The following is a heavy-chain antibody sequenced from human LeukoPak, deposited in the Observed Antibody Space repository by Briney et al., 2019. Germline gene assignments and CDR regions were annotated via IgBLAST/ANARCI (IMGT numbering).Heavy chain of an antibody. CDR3: ARDPALYSSSWYENWFDP. V-gene: IGHV3-33*01. CDR2: IWYDGSNK. CDR1: GFTFSSYG. J-gene: IGHJ5*02. D-gene: IGHD6-13*01. Sequence: GGSLRLSCAASGFTFSSYGMHGVRQAPGKGLEWVAVIWYDGSNKYYADSVKGRFSISRDNSKNMMYLQLNSLRAEDTAVYYCARDPALYSSSWYENWFDPWGQGTLVTVSS.